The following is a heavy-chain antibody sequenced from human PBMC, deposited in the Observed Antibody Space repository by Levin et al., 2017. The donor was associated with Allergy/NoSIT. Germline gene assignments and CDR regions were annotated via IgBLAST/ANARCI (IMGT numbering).Heavy chain of an antibody. D-gene: IGHD5-12*01. Sequence: GGSLRLSCSASGFTFSSYAMHWVRQAPGKGLEYVSAISSNGGSTYYADSVKGRFTISRDNSKNTLYLQMSSLRAEDTAVYYCVKGRSGYDYQDKNLFDYWGQGTLVTVSS. CDR3: VKGRSGYDYQDKNLFDY. CDR1: GFTFSSYA. CDR2: ISSNGGST. V-gene: IGHV3-64D*06. J-gene: IGHJ4*02.